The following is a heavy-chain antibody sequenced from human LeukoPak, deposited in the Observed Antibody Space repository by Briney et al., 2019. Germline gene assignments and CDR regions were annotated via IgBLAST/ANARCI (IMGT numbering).Heavy chain of an antibody. Sequence: SETLSLTCTVSGGSISSYYWSWIRQPPGKGLEWIGYIYYSGSTNYNPSLKSRVTISVDTSKNQFSLKLSSVTAVDTAVYYCARLRTYYYGSGSYIPYYYYGMDVWGQGTTVTVSS. J-gene: IGHJ6*02. D-gene: IGHD3-10*01. CDR3: ARLRTYYYGSGSYIPYYYYGMDV. V-gene: IGHV4-59*08. CDR2: IYYSGST. CDR1: GGSISSYY.